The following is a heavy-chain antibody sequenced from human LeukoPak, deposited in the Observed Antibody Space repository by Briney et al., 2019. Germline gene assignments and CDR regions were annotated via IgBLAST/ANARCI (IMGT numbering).Heavy chain of an antibody. D-gene: IGHD3-3*02. CDR2: INPDGSTT. CDR1: GFTFSSYW. J-gene: IGHJ4*02. Sequence: GGSLRLSCAASGFTFSSYWMHWVRQAPGKGLVWVSRINPDGSTTSYADSVKGRFTISRDSAKNTLYLQMNSLRAEGTAVYYCARVSVGRYYFDNWGQGTPVTVS. V-gene: IGHV3-74*01. CDR3: ARVSVGRYYFDN.